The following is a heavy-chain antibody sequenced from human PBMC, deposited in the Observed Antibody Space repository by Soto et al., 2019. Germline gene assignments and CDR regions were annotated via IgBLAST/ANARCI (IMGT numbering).Heavy chain of an antibody. J-gene: IGHJ4*02. CDR1: GFTFSSYS. Sequence: PGGSVRLSCAASGFTFSSYSMNWVRQAQGKGLEWVSSISSSSSYIYYADSVKGRFTISRDNVKNSLYLQMNSLRAEDTAVYYCARDLRIAVAGTQLDYWGQGTLVTVSS. CDR3: ARDLRIAVAGTQLDY. D-gene: IGHD6-19*01. CDR2: ISSSSSYI. V-gene: IGHV3-21*01.